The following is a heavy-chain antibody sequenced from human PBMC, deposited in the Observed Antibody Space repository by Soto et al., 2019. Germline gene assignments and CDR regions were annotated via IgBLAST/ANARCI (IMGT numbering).Heavy chain of an antibody. V-gene: IGHV4-38-2*01. D-gene: IGHD4-17*01. CDR1: TKPINSGYY. Sequence: PSETLSLTCAVSTKPINSGYYWGWLRQPPGKGLEWIGGVFHSGTSYYNPSLKSRVTISLDTSKNQFSLRLSSVTATDTAVYYCARGAEDYGRHPFYFDSWGQGTLVTVYS. J-gene: IGHJ4*02. CDR3: ARGAEDYGRHPFYFDS. CDR2: VFHSGTS.